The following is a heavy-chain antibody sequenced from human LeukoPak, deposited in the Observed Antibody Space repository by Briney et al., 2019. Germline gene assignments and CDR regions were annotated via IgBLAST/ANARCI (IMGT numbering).Heavy chain of an antibody. J-gene: IGHJ4*02. CDR1: GFTFDDYA. Sequence: GGSLRLSCAASGFTFDDYAMHWVRQAPGKGLEWVSSISWNSGNIGYADSVKGRFTISRDNAKNSLYLQMNSLRAGDTALYYCSKDIGVVAATYNFDYWGQGTLVTVSS. D-gene: IGHD2-15*01. V-gene: IGHV3-9*01. CDR2: ISWNSGNI. CDR3: SKDIGVVAATYNFDY.